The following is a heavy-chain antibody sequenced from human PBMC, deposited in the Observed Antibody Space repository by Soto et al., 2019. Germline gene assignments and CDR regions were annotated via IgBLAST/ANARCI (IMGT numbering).Heavy chain of an antibody. CDR3: ASLYSNPKSYYYYGMDV. CDR2: IYYSGST. D-gene: IGHD4-4*01. Sequence: PSETLSLTCTVSGGSISSGGYYWSWIRQHPGKGLEWIGYIYYSGSTYYNPSLKSRVTISVDTSKNQFSLKLSSVTAADTAVYYCASLYSNPKSYYYYGMDVWGQGTTVTVSS. J-gene: IGHJ6*02. CDR1: GGSISSGGYY. V-gene: IGHV4-31*03.